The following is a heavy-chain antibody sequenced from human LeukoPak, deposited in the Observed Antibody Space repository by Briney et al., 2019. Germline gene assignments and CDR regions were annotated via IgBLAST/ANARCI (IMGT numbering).Heavy chain of an antibody. CDR3: AKGSGSGWYGWFDP. J-gene: IGHJ5*02. CDR2: IDASGVNP. D-gene: IGHD6-19*01. CDR1: RFTFRGYA. V-gene: IGHV3-23*01. Sequence: RGSLRLSCAASRFTFRGYAMYRVRQAPGKVLEWVSCIDASGVNPYYADSVKGRFTISRDNSNNTLYLQMNSLRAEDTAVYYCAKGSGSGWYGWFDPWGQGTLVTVSS.